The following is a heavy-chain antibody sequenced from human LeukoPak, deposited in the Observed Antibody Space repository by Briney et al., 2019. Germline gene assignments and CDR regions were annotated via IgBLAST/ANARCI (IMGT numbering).Heavy chain of an antibody. J-gene: IGHJ3*02. V-gene: IGHV3-30*18. D-gene: IGHD6-13*01. CDR2: ISYDGSNK. CDR3: ANSHITYSSSWYGAFDI. Sequence: HPGRSLRLSCAASGFTFSSYGMPWVRQAPGKGLEWVAVISYDGSNKYYADSVKGRFTISRDNSKNTLYLQMNSLRAEDTAVYYCANSHITYSSSWYGAFDIWGQGTMVTVSS. CDR1: GFTFSSYG.